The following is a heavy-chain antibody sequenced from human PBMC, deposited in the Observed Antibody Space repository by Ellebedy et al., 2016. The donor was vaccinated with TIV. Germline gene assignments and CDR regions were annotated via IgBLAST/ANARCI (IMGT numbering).Heavy chain of an antibody. CDR1: GYTFTGYY. CDR2: INPNSGGT. D-gene: IGHD6-13*01. V-gene: IGHV1-2*02. CDR3: SVPSIAAAGYY. J-gene: IGHJ4*02. Sequence: AASVKVSCKASGYTFTGYYMHWVRQAPGQGLEWMGWINPNSGGTNYAQKFQGRVTMTRDTSISTAYMELSRLRSDDTAVYYCSVPSIAAAGYYWGQGTLVTVSS.